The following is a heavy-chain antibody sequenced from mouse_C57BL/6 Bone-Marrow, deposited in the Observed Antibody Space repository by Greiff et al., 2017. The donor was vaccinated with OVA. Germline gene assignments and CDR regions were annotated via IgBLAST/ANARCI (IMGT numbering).Heavy chain of an antibody. CDR1: GYTFTSYW. CDR2: IHPNSGST. V-gene: IGHV1-64*01. J-gene: IGHJ2*01. Sequence: QVQLQQPGAELVKPGASVKLSCKASGYTFTSYWMHWVKQRPGQGLEWIGMIHPNSGSTNYNEKFKSKATLTVDKSSSTAYMQLSSLTSEDSAVYYCASCVGYYGGYVDYWGQGTTLTVSS. CDR3: ASCVGYYGGYVDY. D-gene: IGHD2-3*01.